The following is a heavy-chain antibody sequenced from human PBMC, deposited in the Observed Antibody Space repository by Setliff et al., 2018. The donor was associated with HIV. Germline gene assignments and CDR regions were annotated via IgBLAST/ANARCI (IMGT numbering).Heavy chain of an antibody. Sequence: SETLSLACTVSGASVNSNNYYWGWIRQPPGKGLEWIASIYYSGTTYYNPSLKSRVTISVDTSKNQFSLKLSSVTAADTAVYYCARLSLSLVRGIINSGDRFFDYWGQGSLVTVSS. CDR1: GASVNSNNYY. CDR2: IYYSGTT. J-gene: IGHJ4*02. V-gene: IGHV4-39*01. D-gene: IGHD3-10*01. CDR3: ARLSLSLVRGIINSGDRFFDY.